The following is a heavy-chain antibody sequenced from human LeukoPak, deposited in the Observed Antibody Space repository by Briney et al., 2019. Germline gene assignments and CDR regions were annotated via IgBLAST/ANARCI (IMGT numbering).Heavy chain of an antibody. Sequence: KVXCKASGGXFXXYGXSWVRQXPXQGLEXMGXISAYNGNTNYAQKLQGRVTMTTDTSTSTAYMELRSLRSDDTAVYYCARDAEDGSYYTVDYWGQGTLVTVSS. CDR1: GGXFXXYG. V-gene: IGHV1-18*01. D-gene: IGHD1-26*01. CDR2: ISAYNGNT. J-gene: IGHJ4*02. CDR3: ARDAEDGSYYTVDY.